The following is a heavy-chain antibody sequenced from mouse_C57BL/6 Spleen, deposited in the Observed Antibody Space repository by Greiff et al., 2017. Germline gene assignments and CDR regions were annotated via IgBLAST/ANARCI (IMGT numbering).Heavy chain of an antibody. CDR1: GFSFTSYG. D-gene: IGHD4-1*01. Sequence: QVQLQQSGPGLVQPSQSLSITCTVSGFSFTSYGVPWVRQSPGKGLEWLGVIWRGGSTDYNAAFMSRLSITKDNSNSQVFFKMNGLQADSTAIYYCAKVPGTRYFDYWGPDTTRPVSS. CDR2: IWRGGST. J-gene: IGHJ2*01. CDR3: AKVPGTRYFDY. V-gene: IGHV2-5*01.